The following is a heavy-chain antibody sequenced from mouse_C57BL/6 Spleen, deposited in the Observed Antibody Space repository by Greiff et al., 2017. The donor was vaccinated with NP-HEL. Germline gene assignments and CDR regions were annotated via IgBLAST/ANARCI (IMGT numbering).Heavy chain of an antibody. Sequence: VQLQQSGPELVKPGASVKLPCKASGYTFTDYNMDWVKQSHGKSLEWIGDINPNNGGTIYNQKFKGKATLTVDKSSSTAYMELRSLTSEDTAVYYCARERDEVFAYWGQGTLVTVSA. CDR2: INPNNGGT. CDR1: GYTFTDYN. V-gene: IGHV1-18*01. J-gene: IGHJ3*01. D-gene: IGHD3-3*01. CDR3: ARERDEVFAY.